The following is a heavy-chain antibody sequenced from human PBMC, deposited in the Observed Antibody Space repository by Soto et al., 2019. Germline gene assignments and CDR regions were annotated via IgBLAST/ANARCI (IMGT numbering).Heavy chain of an antibody. V-gene: IGHV4-30-4*01. J-gene: IGHJ6*02. CDR2: IYYSGST. CDR3: ARDAEELRYFDWLYGMDV. Sequence: QVQLQESGPGLVKPSQTLSLTCTVSGGSISSGDYYWSWIRQPPGKGLEWIGYIYYSGSTYYNPSLKSRVTISVDTSKNQFSLKLSSVTAADTAVYYCARDAEELRYFDWLYGMDVWGQGTTVTVSS. D-gene: IGHD3-9*01. CDR1: GGSISSGDYY.